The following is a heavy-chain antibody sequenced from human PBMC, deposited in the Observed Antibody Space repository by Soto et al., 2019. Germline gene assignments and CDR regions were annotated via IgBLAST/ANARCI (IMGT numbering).Heavy chain of an antibody. J-gene: IGHJ4*02. CDR1: GFTFSSYW. V-gene: IGHV3-7*01. CDR3: ARGANTYYDYIWGSLF. CDR2: IKQDGSEK. Sequence: GESLKISCAASGFTFSSYWMSWVRQAPGKGLEWVANIKQDGSEKYYVDSVKGRFTISRDNAKNSLYLQMNSLRAEDTAVYYCARGANTYYDYIWGSLFWGQGTLVTVSS. D-gene: IGHD3-16*01.